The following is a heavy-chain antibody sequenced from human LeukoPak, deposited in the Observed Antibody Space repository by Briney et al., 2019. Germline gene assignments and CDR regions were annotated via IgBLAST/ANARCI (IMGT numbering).Heavy chain of an antibody. CDR3: ARDRRLWNMDV. J-gene: IGHJ6*03. CDR1: GFTFSSYW. V-gene: IGHV3-74*01. D-gene: IGHD4/OR15-4a*01. Sequence: HPGGSLRLSCAASGFTFSSYWMHWVRQAPGKGLVWVSRINSDGSTTTYADSVKGRFTISRDNAKNTLYLQMNSLRAEDTAVYYCARDRRLWNMDVWGTGTTVTISS. CDR2: INSDGSTT.